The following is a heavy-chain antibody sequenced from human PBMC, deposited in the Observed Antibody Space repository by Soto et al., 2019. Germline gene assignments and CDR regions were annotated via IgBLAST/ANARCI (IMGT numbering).Heavy chain of an antibody. J-gene: IGHJ6*02. V-gene: IGHV4-31*03. CDR3: ARVNDYGDYVFQYYYYGMDV. D-gene: IGHD4-17*01. Sequence: SETLSLTCTVSGGSISRGGYYWSWIRQHPGKGLEWIGYIYYSGSTYYNPSLKSRVTISVDTSKNQFSLKLSSVTAADTAVYYCARVNDYGDYVFQYYYYGMDVWGQGTTVTVSS. CDR2: IYYSGST. CDR1: GGSISRGGYY.